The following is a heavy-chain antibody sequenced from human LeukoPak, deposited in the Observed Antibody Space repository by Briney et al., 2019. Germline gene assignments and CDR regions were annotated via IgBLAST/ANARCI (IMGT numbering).Heavy chain of an antibody. J-gene: IGHJ4*02. CDR3: AKTTGGWPRFFDH. Sequence: ASVKVSCKASGYTFTSYYMHWVRQAPGQGLEWMGIINPSAGSTTYAQKFQGRVTMTRDTSTSTVYMELSSLRADDTAVYYCAKTTGGWPRFFDHWGQGTLVAVSS. CDR1: GYTFTSYY. V-gene: IGHV1-46*01. CDR2: INPSAGST. D-gene: IGHD1-1*01.